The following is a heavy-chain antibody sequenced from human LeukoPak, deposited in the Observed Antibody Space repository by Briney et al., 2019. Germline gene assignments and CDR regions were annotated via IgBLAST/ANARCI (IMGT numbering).Heavy chain of an antibody. CDR2: MNPNSGGT. CDR1: GYTFTSYD. D-gene: IGHD4-23*01. J-gene: IGHJ3*02. Sequence: ASVKVSCKASGYTFTSYDINWVRQATGQGLEWMGWMNPNSGGTNYAQKFQGRVTMTRDTSISTAYMELSRLRSDDTAVYYCARVAGNAGLGAFDIWGQGTMVTVSS. V-gene: IGHV1-2*02. CDR3: ARVAGNAGLGAFDI.